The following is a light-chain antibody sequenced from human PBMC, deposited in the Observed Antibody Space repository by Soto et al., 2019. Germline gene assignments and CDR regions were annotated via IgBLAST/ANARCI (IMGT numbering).Light chain of an antibody. V-gene: IGLV2-11*01. CDR1: SSDVGTYNY. Sequence: QSALTQPRSVSGPPGQSVSISCSGTSSDVGTYNYVSWYQQHPGKAPKLMIYDVSKRPSGVPDRFSGSKSGNTASLTISGLQAEDEADYYCSSYTTNRSYVFGTGTKVTVL. CDR3: SSYTTNRSYV. CDR2: DVS. J-gene: IGLJ1*01.